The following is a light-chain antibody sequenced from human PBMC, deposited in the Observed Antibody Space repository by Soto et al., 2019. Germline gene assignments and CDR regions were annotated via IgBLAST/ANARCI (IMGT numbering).Light chain of an antibody. CDR1: QSVSNS. CDR2: GAS. J-gene: IGKJ4*01. Sequence: EIVMTQSPATLSVSPGERVTLSCRASQSVSNSLAWYQQKPGQAPRLLIYGASTRATGIPARFSGSGSGTEFTLTISSLQSEDFAVYYCQQHRNWPLTFAGGTKLEIK. CDR3: QQHRNWPLT. V-gene: IGKV3-15*01.